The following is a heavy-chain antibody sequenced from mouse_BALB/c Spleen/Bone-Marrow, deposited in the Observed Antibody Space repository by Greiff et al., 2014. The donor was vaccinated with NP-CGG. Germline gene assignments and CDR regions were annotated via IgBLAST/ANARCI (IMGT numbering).Heavy chain of an antibody. CDR3: AREDYYGPYFDY. V-gene: IGHV1-14*01. D-gene: IGHD1-2*01. CDR2: INPYNDGT. Sequence: EVQLQQSGPELVKPGASVKMSCKASGYTFTSYVMHWVRRKPGQGLEWIGYINPYNDGTKYNEKFKGKATLTSDKSSNTAYMELSSLTSEDSAVYYCAREDYYGPYFDYWGQGTTLTVSS. CDR1: GYTFTSYV. J-gene: IGHJ2*01.